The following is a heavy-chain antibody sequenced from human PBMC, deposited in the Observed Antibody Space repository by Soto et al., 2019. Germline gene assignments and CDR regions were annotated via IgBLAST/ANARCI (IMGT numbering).Heavy chain of an antibody. Sequence: PGGSLRLSCAASGFTVSSKYMNRVRQAPGKGLEWVSIIWSAGLTYYADSVRGRFTISRDISKNILFLQMNNLRAEDSAIYYCARELPPDLWGQGTLVTVSS. CDR1: GFTVSSKY. J-gene: IGHJ5*02. V-gene: IGHV3-53*01. CDR2: IWSAGLT. D-gene: IGHD2-15*01. CDR3: ARELPPDL.